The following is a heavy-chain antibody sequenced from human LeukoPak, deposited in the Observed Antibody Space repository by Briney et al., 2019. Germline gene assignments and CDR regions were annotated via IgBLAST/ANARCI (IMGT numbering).Heavy chain of an antibody. V-gene: IGHV1-69*13. CDR2: IIPIFGTA. D-gene: IGHD3-10*01. J-gene: IGHJ4*02. Sequence: SVKVSCKASGGTSSSYAISWVRQAPGQGLEWMGGIIPIFGTANYAQKFQGRVTITADESTSTAYMEPSSLRSEDTAVYYCARDQYGSGSYYKPFDYWGQGTLVTVSS. CDR1: GGTSSSYA. CDR3: ARDQYGSGSYYKPFDY.